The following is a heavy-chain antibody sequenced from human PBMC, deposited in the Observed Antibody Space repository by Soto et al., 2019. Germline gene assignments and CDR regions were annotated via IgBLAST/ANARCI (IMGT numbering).Heavy chain of an antibody. Sequence: QVQLVQSGAEVKKPGSSVKVSCKASGGTFSSYAISWVRQAPGQGLEWMGGIIPIFGTENYAQKFQGRVRITADETTSTAYRELSSRSPEDSAVYYCARVPNWFDPWGKGTMVTVSS. V-gene: IGHV1-69*12. CDR1: GGTFSSYA. J-gene: IGHJ5*02. CDR2: IIPIFGTE. CDR3: ARVPNWFDP.